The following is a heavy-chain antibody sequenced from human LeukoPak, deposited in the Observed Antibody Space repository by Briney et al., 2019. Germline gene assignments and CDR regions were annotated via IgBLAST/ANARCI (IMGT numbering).Heavy chain of an antibody. CDR1: GFTFNRYW. J-gene: IGHJ4*02. CDR3: ARIGYSSGWPQIDY. V-gene: IGHV4-39*01. CDR2: IYYSGST. Sequence: PGGSLRLSCAASGFTFNRYWMTWVRQAPGKGLEWIGSIYYSGSTYYNPSLKSRVTISVDTSKNQFSLKLSSVTAADTAVYYCARIGYSSGWPQIDYWGQGTLVTVSS. D-gene: IGHD6-19*01.